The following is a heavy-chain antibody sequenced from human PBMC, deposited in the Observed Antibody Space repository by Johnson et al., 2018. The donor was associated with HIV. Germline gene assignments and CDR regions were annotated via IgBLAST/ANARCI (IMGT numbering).Heavy chain of an antibody. CDR1: GFTFSTYG. CDR3: AKPPSMGADGFAI. V-gene: IGHV3-30*18. D-gene: IGHD3-16*01. J-gene: IGHJ3*02. CDR2: ISYDGSNE. Sequence: QVQLVESGGGVVQPGRSLRLSCAASGFTFSTYGMHWVRQAPGKGLEWVAVISYDGSNEYYADSVKGRFTISRDNSKNALYLQMNSLRADDTAIYYCAKPPSMGADGFAIWGHVTMDTVSS.